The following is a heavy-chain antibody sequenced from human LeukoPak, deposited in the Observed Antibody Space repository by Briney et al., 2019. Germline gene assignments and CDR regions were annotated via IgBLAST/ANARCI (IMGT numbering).Heavy chain of an antibody. J-gene: IGHJ4*02. V-gene: IGHV4-59*08. Sequence: SETLSLTCTVSRGSISPDHCAWIRQPPGKGLEWIGYIFYTGRARYNPSLESRVTLTVDMPKNQVSLKLSSVTAADTAIYYCARLVDGIYTRLDSWGQGTLVTVSS. CDR2: IFYTGRA. CDR3: ARLVDGIYTRLDS. CDR1: RGSISPDH. D-gene: IGHD1-26*01.